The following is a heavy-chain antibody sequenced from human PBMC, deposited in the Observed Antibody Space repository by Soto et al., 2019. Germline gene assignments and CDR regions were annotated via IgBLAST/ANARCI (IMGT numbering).Heavy chain of an antibody. V-gene: IGHV1-69*01. CDR3: AKDRGKGFTMIVVVITNLELDAFDI. CDR2: IIPIFGTA. J-gene: IGHJ3*02. D-gene: IGHD3-22*01. Sequence: QVQLVQSGAEVKKPGSSVKVSCKASGGTFSSYAISWVRQAPGQGLEWMGGIIPIFGTANYAQKFQGRVTITADESTSTAYMELSSLRSEDTAVYYCAKDRGKGFTMIVVVITNLELDAFDIWGQGTMVTVSS. CDR1: GGTFSSYA.